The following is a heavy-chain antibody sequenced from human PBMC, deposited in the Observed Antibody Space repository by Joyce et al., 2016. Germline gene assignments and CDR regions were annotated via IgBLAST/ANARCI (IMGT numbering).Heavy chain of an antibody. V-gene: IGHV5-51*01. CDR1: GYYFISYW. CDR2: IYPGDSNP. CDR3: VRQVVGDKDY. J-gene: IGHJ4*02. D-gene: IGHD1-26*01. Sequence: EVQLVQSGAELKKPGESLKISCEASGYYFISYWIGGVRQMPGKGLEWMGIIYPGDSNPRYGPSFEGQVTISADKSINTAYLEWSSLKASDTAIYYCVRQVVGDKDYWGQGTLVTVSS.